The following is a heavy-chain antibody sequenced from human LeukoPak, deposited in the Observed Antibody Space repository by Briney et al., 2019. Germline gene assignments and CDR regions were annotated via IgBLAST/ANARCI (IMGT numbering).Heavy chain of an antibody. V-gene: IGHV4-31*03. CDR2: IYYSGST. CDR1: GGSISSGGYY. CDR3: AREGGITMVDWFDP. J-gene: IGHJ5*02. Sequence: SSQTLSLTCTVSGGSISSGGYYWSWIRQHPGKGLEWIGYIYYSGSTYYNPPLKSRVTISVDTSKNQFSLKLSSVTAADTAVYYCAREGGITMVDWFDPWGQGTLVTVSS. D-gene: IGHD3-10*01.